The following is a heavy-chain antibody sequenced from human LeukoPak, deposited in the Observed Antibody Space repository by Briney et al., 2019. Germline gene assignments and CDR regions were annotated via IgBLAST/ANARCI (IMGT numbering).Heavy chain of an antibody. J-gene: IGHJ3*02. CDR1: GGSISSSNFY. CDR2: IYYGGNT. Sequence: SETLSLTCTVSGGSISSSNFYWGWIRQPPGKGLDWIGTIYYGGNTYYNPSLKSRVTISVDTSKNQFSLKLSSVTAADTAVYYCARGPHWVTGDYDAFDIWGQGTMVTVSS. D-gene: IGHD4-17*01. CDR3: ARGPHWVTGDYDAFDI. V-gene: IGHV4-39*07.